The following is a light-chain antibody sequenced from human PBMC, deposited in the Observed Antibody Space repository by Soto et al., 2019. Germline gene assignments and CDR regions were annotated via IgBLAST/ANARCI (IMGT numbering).Light chain of an antibody. Sequence: IVLAQSPGTLSLSPRERVTLSSRASQNLHSFLNWYQQRPGQAPRPLIYDGSKRAAGVPDRISGDGSGTDYTLTISSLEPEDFAVYYCQQRTRWPMTFGQGTRLEIK. CDR3: QQRTRWPMT. CDR2: DGS. V-gene: IGKV3-11*01. CDR1: QNLHSF. J-gene: IGKJ5*01.